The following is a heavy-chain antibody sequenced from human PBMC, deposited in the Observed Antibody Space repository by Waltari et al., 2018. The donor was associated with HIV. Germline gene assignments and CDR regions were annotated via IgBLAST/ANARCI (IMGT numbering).Heavy chain of an antibody. D-gene: IGHD4-17*01. V-gene: IGHV3-48*03. CDR1: KFACTKYG. CDR2: ISGSGTTT. Sequence: EEQLLESGGAAVQPGGYMRLSCLGTKFACTKYGMNWVRADPRQAPGKDLEWISYISGSGTTTFYSDSVKGRFTVYRDNARNSLYLQMKSLKVDDTALYYCARDGHHAVTRRGNAFDLWGQGTMVTVSP. CDR3: ARDGHHAVTRRGNAFDL. J-gene: IGHJ3*01.